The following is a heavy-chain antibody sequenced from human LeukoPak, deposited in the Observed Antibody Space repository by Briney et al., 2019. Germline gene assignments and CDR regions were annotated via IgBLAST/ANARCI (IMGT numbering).Heavy chain of an antibody. CDR3: ARDRVIASYWGFDP. CDR2: FDPEDGET. D-gene: IGHD2-21*01. V-gene: IGHV1-24*01. J-gene: IGHJ5*02. Sequence: ASVKVSCKASGGTFISYAISWVRQAPGKGLEWMGGFDPEDGETIYAQKFQGRVTMTEDTSTDTAYMELSSLRSEDTAVYYCARDRVIASYWGFDPWGQGTLVTVSS. CDR1: GGTFISYA.